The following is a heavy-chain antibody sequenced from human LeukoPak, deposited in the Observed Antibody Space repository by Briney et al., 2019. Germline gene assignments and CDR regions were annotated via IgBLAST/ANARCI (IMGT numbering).Heavy chain of an antibody. Sequence: PGGSLRLSCEASGFTFSSYWMSWVRQAPGKGPEWVANIKQDGSDKYYADSVKGRFTISRDNAKNSLYLQMNSLRAEDTALYYCAKDRGELLYYFDYWGQGTLVTVSS. CDR2: IKQDGSDK. J-gene: IGHJ4*02. V-gene: IGHV3-7*03. CDR1: GFTFSSYW. D-gene: IGHD1-26*01. CDR3: AKDRGELLYYFDY.